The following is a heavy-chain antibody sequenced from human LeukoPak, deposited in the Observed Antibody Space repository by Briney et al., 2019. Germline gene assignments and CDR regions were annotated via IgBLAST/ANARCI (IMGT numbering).Heavy chain of an antibody. CDR1: VYTFVSHG. D-gene: IGHD3-9*01. Sequence: GASVKVSCKASVYTFVSHGIRWVRQAPGQGLEWLGWISAYNGYTNYAQKLQGRVTMTTDTSPSTAYLELSSLRSDDTAVYYCAKDSTYYDVLTGNYYYYYGMDVWGQGTTVTVSS. CDR3: AKDSTYYDVLTGNYYYYYGMDV. CDR2: ISAYNGYT. V-gene: IGHV1-18*01. J-gene: IGHJ6*02.